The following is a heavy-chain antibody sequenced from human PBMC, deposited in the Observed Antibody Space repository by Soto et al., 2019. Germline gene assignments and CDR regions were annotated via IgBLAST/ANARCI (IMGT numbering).Heavy chain of an antibody. D-gene: IGHD6-19*01. J-gene: IGHJ2*01. CDR3: ASSRGWDWYFDL. Sequence: ASVKVSCKASGGTFSSYTISWVRQAPGQGLEWMGRVIPILGIANYAQKFQGRVTITADKSTSTAYMELSSLRSEDTAVYYCASSRGWDWYFDLWGRGTLVTVSP. CDR1: GGTFSSYT. V-gene: IGHV1-69*02. CDR2: VIPILGIA.